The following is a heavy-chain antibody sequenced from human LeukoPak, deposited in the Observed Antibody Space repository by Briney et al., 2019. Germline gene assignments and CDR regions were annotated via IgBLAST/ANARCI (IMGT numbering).Heavy chain of an antibody. V-gene: IGHV3-23*01. Sequence: GGSLRLSCAASGLTFSSSALSWVRQAPGKGLQWVSSISGSSLQTRYADSVKGRFTISRDNSKNTLYLQMNSLRAEDTAVYYCAKDSRQLWPPSCDWGQGTLVTVSS. CDR1: GLTFSSSA. CDR2: ISGSSLQT. D-gene: IGHD5-18*01. J-gene: IGHJ4*02. CDR3: AKDSRQLWPPSCD.